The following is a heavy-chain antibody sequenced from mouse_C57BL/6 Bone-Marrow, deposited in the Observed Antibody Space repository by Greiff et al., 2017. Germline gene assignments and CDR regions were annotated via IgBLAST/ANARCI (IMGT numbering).Heavy chain of an antibody. CDR2: IDPSDSYT. J-gene: IGHJ1*03. CDR1: GYTFTSYW. D-gene: IGHD1-1*01. CDR3: ARGGYGSRLDWYFDV. Sequence: VQLQQPGAELVMPGASVKLSCKASGYTFTSYWMHWVKQRPGQGLEWIGEIDPSDSYTNYNQKFKGKSTLTVDTSSSPAYMQRSSLTAEDSAVYDGARGGYGSRLDWYFDVWGTGTTVTVSS. V-gene: IGHV1-69*01.